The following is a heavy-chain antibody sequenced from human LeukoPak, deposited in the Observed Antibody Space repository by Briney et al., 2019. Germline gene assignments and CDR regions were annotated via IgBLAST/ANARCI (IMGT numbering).Heavy chain of an antibody. CDR1: GGSISSSSYY. Sequence: SETLSLTCTVSGGSISSSSYYWGWIRQPPGKGLEWIGSIYYSGSTYYNPSLKSRVTISVDTSKNQFSLKLSSVTAADTAVYYCARHLYSSGWYKDYYYYYMDVWGKGTTVTISS. V-gene: IGHV4-39*01. J-gene: IGHJ6*03. CDR2: IYYSGST. CDR3: ARHLYSSGWYKDYYYYYMDV. D-gene: IGHD6-19*01.